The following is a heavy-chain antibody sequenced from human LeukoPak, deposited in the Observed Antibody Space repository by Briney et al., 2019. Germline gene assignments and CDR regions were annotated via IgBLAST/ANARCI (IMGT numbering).Heavy chain of an antibody. Sequence: SETLSLTCTVSGGSIISYYWSWIRQPPGKGLEWIGYIYYSGSTNYNPSLKSRVTISVDTSKNQFSLKLSSVTAADTAVYYCARDHGIVVVPAARGYFDLWGRGTLVTVSS. D-gene: IGHD2-2*01. J-gene: IGHJ2*01. CDR1: GGSIISYY. V-gene: IGHV4-59*01. CDR2: IYYSGST. CDR3: ARDHGIVVVPAARGYFDL.